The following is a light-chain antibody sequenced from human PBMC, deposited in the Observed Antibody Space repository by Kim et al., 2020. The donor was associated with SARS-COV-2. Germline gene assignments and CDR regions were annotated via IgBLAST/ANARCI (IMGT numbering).Light chain of an antibody. J-gene: IGKJ4*01. CDR3: HQSYSTPLT. Sequence: DIVMTQSPDSLAVSLGERATINCKSSQSVLYSSDNKNHLAWYQQKPGQPPKLLIYWASTRESGVPDRFSGSGSGTDFTLTISSLQAEDVAVYYSHQSYSTPLTFGGGTKVEIK. V-gene: IGKV4-1*01. CDR2: WAS. CDR1: QSVLYSSDNKNH.